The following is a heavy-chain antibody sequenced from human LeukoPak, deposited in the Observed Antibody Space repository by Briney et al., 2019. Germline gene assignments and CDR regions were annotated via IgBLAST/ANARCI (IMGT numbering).Heavy chain of an antibody. Sequence: PGGSLRLSCAASGFTFNYAWMSWVRQAPGKGLEWVGRMKSESGGGATDYAAPVKGRFTISRDDSKNMLYLQMNRLKTEDTAVYYCTTRAPDGLVPRWGQGTLVTVSS. CDR3: TTRAPDGLVPR. J-gene: IGHJ4*02. D-gene: IGHD3/OR15-3a*01. V-gene: IGHV3-15*01. CDR1: GFTFNYAW. CDR2: MKSESGGGAT.